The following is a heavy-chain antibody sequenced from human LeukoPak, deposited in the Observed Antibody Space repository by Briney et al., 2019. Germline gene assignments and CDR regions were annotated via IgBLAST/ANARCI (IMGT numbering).Heavy chain of an antibody. CDR1: GFTFSSYA. Sequence: GGSLRLSCAASGFTFSSYAMNWVRQAPGKGLEWVSAISGSGGSTYYADSVKGRFTISRDNSKNTLYLQMNSLRAEDTAVYYCAKDGGDCYFVFDYWGQGTLVTVSS. CDR3: AKDGGDCYFVFDY. D-gene: IGHD2-21*02. J-gene: IGHJ4*02. V-gene: IGHV3-23*01. CDR2: ISGSGGST.